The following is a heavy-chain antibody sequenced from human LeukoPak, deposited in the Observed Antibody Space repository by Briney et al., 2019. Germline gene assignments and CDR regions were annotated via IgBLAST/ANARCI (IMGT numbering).Heavy chain of an antibody. Sequence: GGSLRLSCAASGFTFSSSSMHWVRQAPGRGLEWVAVISYDGSNEYYADSVKGRFTISRDNSKNTLYLQMNSLRAEDTAVYYCAKMTSYRPGSLWFGSYYMDVWGKGTTVTVSS. CDR1: GFTFSSSS. CDR2: ISYDGSNE. V-gene: IGHV3-30-3*02. J-gene: IGHJ6*03. D-gene: IGHD3-10*01. CDR3: AKMTSYRPGSLWFGSYYMDV.